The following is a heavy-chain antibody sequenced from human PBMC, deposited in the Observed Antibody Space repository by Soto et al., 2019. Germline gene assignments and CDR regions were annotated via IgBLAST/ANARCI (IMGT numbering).Heavy chain of an antibody. V-gene: IGHV1-3*04. CDR2: INTGNANT. J-gene: IGHJ4*02. CDR3: ARDLVTVAHPFDY. Sequence: GASVKVSCKASGYTFTTYAIHWVRQAPGQRLEWMGWINTGNANTKYSQRLQGRLTITRDTSATTAYMELSSLTSEDTAVYYCARDLVTVAHPFDYWGQGTLVTVSS. CDR1: GYTFTTYA. D-gene: IGHD4-17*01.